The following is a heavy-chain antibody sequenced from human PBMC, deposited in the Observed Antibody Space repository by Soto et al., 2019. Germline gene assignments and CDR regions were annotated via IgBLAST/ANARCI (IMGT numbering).Heavy chain of an antibody. CDR3: ARGSAPTDQYYDFWSGYYRYYYYYGMDV. Sequence: LSLTCAVYGGSFSGYYWSWIRQPPGKGLEWIGEINHSGSTNYNPSLKSRVTISVDTSKNQFSLKLSSVTAADTAVYYCARGSAPTDQYYDFWSGYYRYYYYYGMDVWGQGTTVTVSS. CDR2: INHSGST. J-gene: IGHJ6*02. CDR1: GGSFSGYY. V-gene: IGHV4-34*01. D-gene: IGHD3-3*01.